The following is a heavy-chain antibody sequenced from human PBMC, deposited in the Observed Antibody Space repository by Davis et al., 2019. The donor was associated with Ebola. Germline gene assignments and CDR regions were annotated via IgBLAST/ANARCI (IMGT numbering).Heavy chain of an antibody. V-gene: IGHV3-30*18. CDR3: AKGGHYDFWSGNRNYYYYYMDV. Sequence: PGGSLRLSCVASGFTFRSYGMHWVRQAPGKGLEWVALISHDASNQYYADSVKGRFIVSRDSSKNTLYLQMNNLRREDTAVYYCAKGGHYDFWSGNRNYYYYYMDVWGTGTTVTVSS. J-gene: IGHJ6*03. CDR2: ISHDASNQ. D-gene: IGHD3-3*01. CDR1: GFTFRSYG.